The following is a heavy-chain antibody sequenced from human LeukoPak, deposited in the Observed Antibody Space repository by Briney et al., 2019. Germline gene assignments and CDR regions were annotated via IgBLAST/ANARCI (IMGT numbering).Heavy chain of an antibody. J-gene: IGHJ6*02. CDR1: GFTFSSYW. D-gene: IGHD2-21*01. CDR2: IKQDGSEK. Sequence: PGGSLSLSCTASGFTFSSYWMSWVRQAPGKGLEWVANIKQDGSEKDYVDSVKGRFTISRDNAKNSLYLQMNSLRAEDTAVYSCARYCGGDCYGMDVWGQGTTVTVSS. CDR3: ARYCGGDCYGMDV. V-gene: IGHV3-7*01.